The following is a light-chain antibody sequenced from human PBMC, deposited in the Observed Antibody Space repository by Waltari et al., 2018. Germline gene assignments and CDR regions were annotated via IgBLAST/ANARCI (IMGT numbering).Light chain of an antibody. J-gene: IGKJ1*01. Sequence: DIQMTQSPSSLSASVGHRVTITCQATQDISNYFNWYQQKPGKAPKLLIYDASNLETGVPSRFSGSGSGTDFTFTISSLQPEDFATYYCQQSYSTPRTFGQGTKVEIK. CDR3: QQSYSTPRT. CDR1: QDISNY. V-gene: IGKV1-33*01. CDR2: DAS.